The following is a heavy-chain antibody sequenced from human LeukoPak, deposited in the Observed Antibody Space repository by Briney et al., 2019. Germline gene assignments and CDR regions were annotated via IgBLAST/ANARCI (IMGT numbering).Heavy chain of an antibody. CDR3: AGQITFGGVIVSWFDP. V-gene: IGHV1-69*13. D-gene: IGHD3-16*02. CDR2: IIPIFGTA. Sequence: PVKVSCKASGGTFSSYAISWVRQAPGQGLEWMGGIIPIFGTANYAQKFQGRVTITADESTSTAYMELSSLRSEDTAVYYCAGQITFGGVIVSWFDPWGQGTLVTVSS. CDR1: GGTFSSYA. J-gene: IGHJ5*02.